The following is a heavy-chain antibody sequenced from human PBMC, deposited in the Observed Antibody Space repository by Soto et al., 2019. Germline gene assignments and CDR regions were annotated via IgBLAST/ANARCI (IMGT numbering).Heavy chain of an antibody. J-gene: IGHJ5*02. D-gene: IGHD2-8*01. CDR3: VRTYEPGYCTNGLCPDFTS. CDR1: GYIFTSYG. CDR2: ISAYNGNK. Sequence: QIQLVQSGAEVKKPGASVKVSCKASGYIFTSYGISWLRQAPGQGPEWMGWISAYNGNKIYAQKVQDRVTMTTDTSTNTAYMELRSLTSDDTAVYYCVRTYEPGYCTNGLCPDFTSWGQGTLVTVSS. V-gene: IGHV1-18*04.